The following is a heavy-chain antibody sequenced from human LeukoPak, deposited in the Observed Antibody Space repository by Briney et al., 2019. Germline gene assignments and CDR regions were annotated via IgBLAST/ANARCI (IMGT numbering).Heavy chain of an antibody. CDR1: GGSFSSDY. CDR2: IKHSGST. CDR3: ARGRSIAAAGTQTFDY. D-gene: IGHD6-13*01. Sequence: SETLSLTCTVYGGSFSSDYWSWIRQPPGQGLDRIGEIKHSGSTDYNPSLKSRVTRSVDTSKNHFSLKLSSVTAADTAVYYCARGRSIAAAGTQTFDYWGQGTLVTVSS. V-gene: IGHV4-34*01. J-gene: IGHJ4*02.